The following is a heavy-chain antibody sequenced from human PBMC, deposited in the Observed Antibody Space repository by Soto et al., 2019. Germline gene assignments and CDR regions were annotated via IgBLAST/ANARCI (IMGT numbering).Heavy chain of an antibody. CDR3: ASRSTSGNY. V-gene: IGHV3-30-3*01. D-gene: IGHD2-2*01. CDR1: GFTFSSYA. Sequence: LRLSCAASGFTFSSYAMHWVRQAPGKGLEWVAVISYDGSNKYYADSVKGRFTISRDNSKNTLYLQMNSLRAEDTAVYYCASRSTSGNYWGQGTLVTVSS. J-gene: IGHJ4*02. CDR2: ISYDGSNK.